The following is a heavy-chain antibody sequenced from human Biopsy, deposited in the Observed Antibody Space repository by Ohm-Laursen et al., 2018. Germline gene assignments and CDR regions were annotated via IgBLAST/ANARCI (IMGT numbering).Heavy chain of an antibody. D-gene: IGHD3-16*01. CDR1: GFTFHSYT. J-gene: IGHJ4*01. V-gene: IGHV3-23*01. CDR3: VRTWGGYDFDS. Sequence: SLRLSCAASGFTFHSYTMNWVRQAPGKGLEWISRLDVAEYNIYYADSVRGHFTASRDNSKGMVYLQMDSLRVDDTAVYYCVRTWGGYDFDSWGQGTLVTVSS. CDR2: LDVAEYNI.